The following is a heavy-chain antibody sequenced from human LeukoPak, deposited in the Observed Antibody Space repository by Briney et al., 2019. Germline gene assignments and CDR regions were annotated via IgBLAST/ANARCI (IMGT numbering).Heavy chain of an antibody. CDR1: GFTFSDYW. CDR3: ASRGADEFDY. J-gene: IGHJ4*02. CDR2: INTDGSIT. D-gene: IGHD1-26*01. V-gene: IGHV3-74*01. Sequence: PGGSLRLSCAASGFTFSDYWIHWVRQAPGKGLAWVSRINTDGSITNYADSVKGRFSISRDNAKNTLYLQMNSLRAEDTAVYYCASRGADEFDYWGQGTLVTVSS.